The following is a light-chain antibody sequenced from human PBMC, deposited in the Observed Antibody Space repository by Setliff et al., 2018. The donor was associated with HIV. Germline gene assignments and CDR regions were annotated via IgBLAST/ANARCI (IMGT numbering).Light chain of an antibody. V-gene: IGLV6-57*01. CDR3: QSYDSSTRWV. J-gene: IGLJ3*02. CDR1: SGSIASNN. Sequence: NFMLTQPHSVSESPGKTVTISCTRSSGSIASNNVQWYQQRPGSSPTTVIYEDNQRPSGVPDRFSGSIDSSSNAASLTISGLKTEDEADYYCQSYDSSTRWVFGGGTKGTV. CDR2: EDN.